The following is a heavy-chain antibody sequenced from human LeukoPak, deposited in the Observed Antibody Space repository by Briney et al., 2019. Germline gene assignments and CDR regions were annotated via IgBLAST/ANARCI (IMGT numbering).Heavy chain of an antibody. V-gene: IGHV4-59*01. J-gene: IGHJ3*02. CDR2: IYYSGST. CDR1: GVTISSYY. CDR3: ARYSLRDGAVYI. D-gene: IGHD6-19*01. Sequence: SETLSLTCAVSGVTISSYYLRWVRQPPGKGLEWIGDIYYSGSTNYNPYSKSRVTISVDTSKNQFSVKLSSVTAADAAVYYCARYSLRDGAVYIWGQGTMVTVSS.